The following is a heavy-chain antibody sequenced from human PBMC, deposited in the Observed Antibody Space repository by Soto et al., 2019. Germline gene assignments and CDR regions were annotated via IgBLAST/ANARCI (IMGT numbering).Heavy chain of an antibody. CDR3: ARQGAAAERKFWFDP. D-gene: IGHD1-26*01. Sequence: QLQLQESGPGLVKPSETLSLTCTVSGGSISSSSYYWGWIRQPPGKGLEWIGSIYYSGSTYYNPSLKSRVHIAVDTSKNQFSLKLSSVTAADTAVYYCARQGAAAERKFWFDPWGQGPLVTGSS. J-gene: IGHJ5*02. V-gene: IGHV4-39*01. CDR1: GGSISSSSYY. CDR2: IYYSGST.